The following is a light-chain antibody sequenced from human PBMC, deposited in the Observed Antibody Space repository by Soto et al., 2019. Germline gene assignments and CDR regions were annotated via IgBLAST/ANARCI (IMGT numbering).Light chain of an antibody. CDR1: SSNIGSTT. J-gene: IGLJ3*02. CDR3: APWDDSLNGWV. Sequence: QAVVTQPPSASGTPGQRVTISCSGSSSNIGSTTVNWYQQLPGTAPKLLIYSDNQRPSGVPDRFSGSKSGTSASLAISGLQSEDEADYYCAPWDDSLNGWVFGGGTKVTVL. CDR2: SDN. V-gene: IGLV1-44*01.